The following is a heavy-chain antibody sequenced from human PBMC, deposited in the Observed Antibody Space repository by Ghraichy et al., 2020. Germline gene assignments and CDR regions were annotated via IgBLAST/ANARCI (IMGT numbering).Heavy chain of an antibody. D-gene: IGHD6-13*01. CDR2: IKQDGSEK. J-gene: IGHJ4*02. V-gene: IGHV3-7*01. CDR3: ARESSSWEEVFDY. CDR1: GFTFSSYW. Sequence: GGSLRLSCAASGFTFSSYWMSWVRQAPGKGLEWVANIKQDGSEKYYVDSVKGRFTISRDNAKNSLYLQMNSLRAEDTAVYYCARESSSWEEVFDYWGQGTLVTVSS.